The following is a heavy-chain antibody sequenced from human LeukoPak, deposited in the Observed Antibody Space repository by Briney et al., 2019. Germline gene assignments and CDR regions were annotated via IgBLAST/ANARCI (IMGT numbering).Heavy chain of an antibody. CDR1: GFTFSSYS. D-gene: IGHD6-19*01. Sequence: PGGSLRLSCAASGFTFSSYSMNWVRQAPGKGLERVSYISSSSSTIYYADSVKGRFTNSRDNAKNSLYLQMNSLRAEDTAVYYCARDRKYSSGWYYFDYWGQGTLVTVSS. J-gene: IGHJ4*02. V-gene: IGHV3-48*01. CDR3: ARDRKYSSGWYYFDY. CDR2: ISSSSSTI.